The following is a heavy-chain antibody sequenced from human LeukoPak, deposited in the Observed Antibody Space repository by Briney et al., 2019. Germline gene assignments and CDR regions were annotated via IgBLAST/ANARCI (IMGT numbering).Heavy chain of an antibody. CDR1: GFTFSRYW. CDR2: INSDGSST. V-gene: IGHV3-74*01. D-gene: IGHD1-20*01. CDR3: ARLLVYNSGGEAFDH. J-gene: IGHJ4*02. Sequence: PGGSLRLSCAASGFTFSRYWIHWVRQAPGKGLVWVSRINSDGSSTSYADSVKGRFTISRDNSKNTLYLQMNSLRAEDTAVYYCARLLVYNSGGEAFDHWGQGTLVTVSS.